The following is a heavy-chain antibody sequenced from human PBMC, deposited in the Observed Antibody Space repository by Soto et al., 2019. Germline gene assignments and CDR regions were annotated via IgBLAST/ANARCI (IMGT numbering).Heavy chain of an antibody. CDR1: GGSISSGDFY. CDR3: ARADAFSDRFDY. Sequence: SETLSLTCTVSGGSISSGDFYWSWIRQPPGKGLELIGNIYYSGSTYYSPSLRSRAIMSVDTSQNQFSLKLSSLTAADTAVYFCARADAFSDRFDYWGQGALV. V-gene: IGHV4-30-4*01. J-gene: IGHJ4*02. CDR2: IYYSGST. D-gene: IGHD2-2*01.